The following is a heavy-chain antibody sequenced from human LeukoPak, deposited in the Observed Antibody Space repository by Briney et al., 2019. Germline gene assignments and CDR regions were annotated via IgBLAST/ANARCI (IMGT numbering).Heavy chain of an antibody. CDR2: TYYIGST. J-gene: IGHJ4*02. CDR3: ASSNLPDYYDSSGYAISAIDY. CDR1: GGSISSYY. D-gene: IGHD3-22*01. V-gene: IGHV4-59*01. Sequence: PSETLSLTCTVSGGSISSYYWSWIRQPPGKGLEWLGFTYYIGSTNYNPSLKSRVTISVDTSKNQFSLKLSSVTAADTAVYYCASSNLPDYYDSSGYAISAIDYWGQGTLVTVSS.